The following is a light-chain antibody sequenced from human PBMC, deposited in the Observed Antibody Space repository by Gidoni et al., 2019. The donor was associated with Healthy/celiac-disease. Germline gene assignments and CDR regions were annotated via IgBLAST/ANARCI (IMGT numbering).Light chain of an antibody. CDR2: AAS. CDR1: QDISSW. J-gene: IGKJ5*01. Sequence: DIQMTQSPSSASASVGDRVTITCRASQDISSWLAWYQQTPGKATKLLIYAASSLQSGVPSRFSGSGSGTDFTLTISTLQPEDFATYYCQQDNSFPITFGQGTRLEIK. CDR3: QQDNSFPIT. V-gene: IGKV1-12*01.